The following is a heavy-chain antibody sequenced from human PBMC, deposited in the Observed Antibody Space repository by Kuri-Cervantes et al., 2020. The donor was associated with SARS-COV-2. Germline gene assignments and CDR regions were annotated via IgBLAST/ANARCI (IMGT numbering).Heavy chain of an antibody. CDR2: ISGSGGST. CDR3: AKDSPEIVVVPAAPLYFDL. J-gene: IGHJ2*01. V-gene: IGHV3-23*01. Sequence: GGSLRLSCAASGFTFSSYAMSWVRQAPGKGLEWVSAISGSGGSTYYADSVEGRFTISRDNSKNTLYLQMNSLRAEDTAVYYCAKDSPEIVVVPAAPLYFDLWGRGTLVTVSS. CDR1: GFTFSSYA. D-gene: IGHD2-2*01.